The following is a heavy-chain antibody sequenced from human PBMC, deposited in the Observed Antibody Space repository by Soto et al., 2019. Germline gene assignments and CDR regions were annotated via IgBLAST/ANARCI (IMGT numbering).Heavy chain of an antibody. CDR3: ARVVRDCSSTSCYYYYGMDV. V-gene: IGHV1-69*02. Sequence: SVKVSCTASGGTFSIYTISWVRQAPGQGLEWMGRIIPILGIANYAQKFQGRVTMTTDTSTSTAYMELRSLRSDDTAVYYCARVVRDCSSTSCYYYYGMDVWGQGTTVTVSS. D-gene: IGHD2-2*01. CDR2: IIPILGIA. J-gene: IGHJ6*02. CDR1: GGTFSIYT.